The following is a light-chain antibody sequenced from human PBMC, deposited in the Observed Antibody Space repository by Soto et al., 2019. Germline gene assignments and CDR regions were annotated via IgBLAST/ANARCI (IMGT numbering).Light chain of an antibody. V-gene: IGKV1-39*01. CDR3: QQSYSTPLT. Sequence: DIQMTQSPSSLSASVGDRVTITCRASQSISSYLNWYQQKPGKAPKLLIYAASSLQSGVPSRVSGSGSGTDFALTISSLQPEDYATYYYQQSYSTPLTFGGGTKMEIK. CDR1: QSISSY. J-gene: IGKJ4*01. CDR2: AAS.